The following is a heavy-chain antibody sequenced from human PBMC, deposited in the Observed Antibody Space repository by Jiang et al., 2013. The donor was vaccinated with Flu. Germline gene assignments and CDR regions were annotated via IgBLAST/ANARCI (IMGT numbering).Heavy chain of an antibody. CDR2: IYYSGST. D-gene: IGHD6-19*01. Sequence: GLVKPSETLSLTCTVSGDSVSSGAYYWSWIRQSPGRGLEWIGYIYYSGSTDYNPSLKSRVTISLDTSKNQFSLRLSSVTAADTAVYYCARLYWYSSPGGFDYWGQGTLVTVSS. CDR3: ARLYWYSSPGGFDY. V-gene: IGHV4-61*08. CDR1: GDSVSSGAYY. J-gene: IGHJ4*02.